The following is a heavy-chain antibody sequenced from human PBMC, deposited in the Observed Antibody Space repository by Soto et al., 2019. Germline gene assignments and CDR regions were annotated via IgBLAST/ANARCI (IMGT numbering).Heavy chain of an antibody. V-gene: IGHV4-59*01. CDR1: GGSISSYY. Sequence: SETLSLTCTVSGGSISSYYWSWIRQPPGKGLEWIGYIYYTGSTNYNPSLKSRVTVSVDTSKNQFSLKLSSVTAADTAVYYCARATYYYDRSGYLYYFDYWGQGTLVTVSS. J-gene: IGHJ4*02. D-gene: IGHD3-22*01. CDR3: ARATYYYDRSGYLYYFDY. CDR2: IYYTGST.